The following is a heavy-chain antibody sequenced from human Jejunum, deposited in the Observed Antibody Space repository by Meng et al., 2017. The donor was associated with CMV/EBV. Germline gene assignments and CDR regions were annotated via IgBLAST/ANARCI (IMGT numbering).Heavy chain of an antibody. J-gene: IGHJ4*02. V-gene: IGHV3-74*03. D-gene: IGHD3-22*01. CDR3: ARFGTMIVVEDVDYFDY. CDR2: ISDDGTDI. CDR1: FSSYW. Sequence: FSSYWMHWVRQVPGKGLVWVSRISDDGTDIKYADSVRGRFTISRDNAKNSLYLQMNSLRAEDTAVYYCARFGTMIVVEDVDYFDYWGQGTVVTVSS.